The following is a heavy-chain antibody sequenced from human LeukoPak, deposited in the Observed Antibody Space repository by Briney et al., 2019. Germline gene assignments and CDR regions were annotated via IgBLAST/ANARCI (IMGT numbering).Heavy chain of an antibody. J-gene: IGHJ5*02. CDR3: ARDSIRVQTGTTP. V-gene: IGHV4-59*12. D-gene: IGHD1-1*01. CDR1: YDSISSYY. CDR2: IHNSGST. Sequence: SETLSLTCTVAYDSISSYYWSWIRQPPGKGLEWIGYIHNSGSTMYNPSLNHRVTISVDTSQNQFSLRLSSVTAADTAVYYCARDSIRVQTGTTPWGQGILVTVSS.